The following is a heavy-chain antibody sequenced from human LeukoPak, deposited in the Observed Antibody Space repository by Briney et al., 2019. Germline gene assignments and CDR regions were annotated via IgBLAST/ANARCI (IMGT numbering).Heavy chain of an antibody. Sequence: GGSLRLSCAASGFTFSSYAMHWVRQAPGKGLEYVSAISSNGGSTYYANSVKGRFTISRDNSKNTLYLQMGSLRAEDMAVYYCAREVAHSYGYDYWGQGTLVTVSS. D-gene: IGHD5-18*01. CDR1: GFTFSSYA. V-gene: IGHV3-64*01. CDR3: AREVAHSYGYDY. J-gene: IGHJ4*02. CDR2: ISSNGGST.